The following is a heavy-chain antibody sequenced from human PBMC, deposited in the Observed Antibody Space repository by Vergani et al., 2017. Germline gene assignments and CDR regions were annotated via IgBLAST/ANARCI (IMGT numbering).Heavy chain of an antibody. J-gene: IGHJ4*02. CDR3: ARIVRVGATTSSPFDY. Sequence: QITLKESGPTLVKPTQTLTLTCTFSGFSLSTSGVGVGWIRQPPGKALEWLALIYWNDDKRYSPSLKSRLTISKDTSKSQVVLTMTNMDPVDTATYYCARIVRVGATTSSPFDYWGQGTLVTVSS. V-gene: IGHV2-5*01. CDR2: IYWNDDK. D-gene: IGHD1-26*01. CDR1: GFSLSTSGVG.